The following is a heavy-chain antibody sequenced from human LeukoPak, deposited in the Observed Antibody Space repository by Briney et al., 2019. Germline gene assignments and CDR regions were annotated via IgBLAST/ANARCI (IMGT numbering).Heavy chain of an antibody. V-gene: IGHV4-59*01. CDR2: IYYTGST. D-gene: IGHD2-2*01. CDR1: VGSIRSYY. Sequence: PSETLSLTCTVSVGSIRSYYWSWVRQPPGKGLEYIGHIYYTGSTDYNPSLKSRVTMSLDTSKNQFSLKLSSVTAADTAVYSCARFSAHQFRSGYYYYTDVCGKGTTVTVPS. J-gene: IGHJ6*03. CDR3: ARFSAHQFRSGYYYYTDV.